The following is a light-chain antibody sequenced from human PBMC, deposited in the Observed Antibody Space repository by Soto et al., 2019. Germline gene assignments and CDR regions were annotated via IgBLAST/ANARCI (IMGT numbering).Light chain of an antibody. CDR1: QSVSSSY. CDR2: GAS. V-gene: IGKV3-20*01. J-gene: IGKJ1*01. CDR3: QQYGSSPWT. Sequence: EIVLTQSPGTLSLYPGERATLSCRASQSVSSSYLAWYQQKPGQAPRLLIYGASSRATGIPDRFSGSGSGTDFTLTISRLEPEDFAVYYCQQYGSSPWTFGQGTKV.